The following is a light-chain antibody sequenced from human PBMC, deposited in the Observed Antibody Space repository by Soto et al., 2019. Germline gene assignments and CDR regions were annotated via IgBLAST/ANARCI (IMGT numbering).Light chain of an antibody. CDR1: QGISSS. CDR2: IAS. J-gene: IGKJ4*01. Sequence: IQLTQSPSSLSASVGDRVTITCRASQGISSSLAWYQQKPGKAPKLLIYIASTLQNGVPSRFSGSGSGTNLHLTVPGLHPEVFAIYFCQQLAVYPLLFGGGPKVGI. CDR3: QQLAVYPLL. V-gene: IGKV1-9*01.